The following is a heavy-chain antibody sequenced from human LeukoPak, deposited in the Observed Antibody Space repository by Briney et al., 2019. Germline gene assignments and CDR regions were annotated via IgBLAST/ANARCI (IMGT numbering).Heavy chain of an antibody. CDR3: ARAGDSSGWYRVIDY. Sequence: ASVKVSCKASGYTFTGYYMHWVRQAPGQGLEWMGWISAYNGNTNYAQNLQGRVTMTTDTSTSTAYMELRSLRSDDTAVYYCARAGDSSGWYRVIDYWGQGTLVTVSS. CDR1: GYTFTGYY. D-gene: IGHD6-19*01. CDR2: ISAYNGNT. V-gene: IGHV1-18*04. J-gene: IGHJ4*02.